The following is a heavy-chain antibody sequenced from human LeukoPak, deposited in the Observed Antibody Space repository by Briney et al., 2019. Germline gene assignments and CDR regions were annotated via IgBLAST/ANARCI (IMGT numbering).Heavy chain of an antibody. D-gene: IGHD3-10*01. CDR1: GYSITSGYY. CDR3: ARGLGYYGSGIDY. J-gene: IGHJ4*02. Sequence: PSETLSLTCTVSGYSITSGYYWGWIRQSPGKGLEWIGSIYNSGSTYYNPSLKSRVTISVDTSKNLFSLKLSSVTAADTAVYYCARGLGYYGSGIDYWGQGTLVTVSS. CDR2: IYNSGST. V-gene: IGHV4-38-2*02.